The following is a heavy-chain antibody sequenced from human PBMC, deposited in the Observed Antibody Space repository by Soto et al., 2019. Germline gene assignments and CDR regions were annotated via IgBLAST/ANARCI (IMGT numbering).Heavy chain of an antibody. Sequence: KPSETLSLTCTVSGGSISSSSYYWGWIRQPPGKGLEWIGSIYYSGSTYYNPSLKSRVTISVDTSKNQFSLKLSSVTAADTAVYNCARPQGVYYDSSGYFDYWGQGTLVAVSS. D-gene: IGHD3-22*01. CDR3: ARPQGVYYDSSGYFDY. J-gene: IGHJ4*02. V-gene: IGHV4-39*01. CDR1: GGSISSSSYY. CDR2: IYYSGST.